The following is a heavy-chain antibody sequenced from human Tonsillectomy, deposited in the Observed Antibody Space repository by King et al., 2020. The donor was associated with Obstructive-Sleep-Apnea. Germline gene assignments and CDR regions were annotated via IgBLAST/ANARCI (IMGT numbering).Heavy chain of an antibody. Sequence: QLQESGPGLVKPSGTLSLTCVVSGGSISSANWWSWVRQPPGKGLEWIGDIYHSGITNYNPSLQSRVTILVDKSKNQLSLRVTSVTAADTAGYYCTRTLYCSGASCYSKYYYGMDVWGQGTTVTVSS. CDR1: GGSISSANW. CDR2: IYHSGIT. D-gene: IGHD2-15*01. J-gene: IGHJ6*02. CDR3: TRTLYCSGASCYSKYYYGMDV. V-gene: IGHV4-4*02.